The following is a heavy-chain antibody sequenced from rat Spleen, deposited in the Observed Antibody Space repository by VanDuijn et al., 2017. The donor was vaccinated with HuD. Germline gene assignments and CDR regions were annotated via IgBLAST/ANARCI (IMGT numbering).Heavy chain of an antibody. D-gene: IGHD1-2*01. V-gene: IGHV2S30*01. CDR3: TREPYYYTTWDYFDY. J-gene: IGHJ2*01. CDR1: GFSLNGNH. Sequence: QVQLKESGPGLVQPSQTLSLTCTVSGFSLNGNHIHWVRQPPGKGLEWMGRMRYDGDTYYNSALKSRLSISRDTSKNHVFLKMNSLQTDDTAIYYCTREPYYYTTWDYFDYWGQGVMVTVSS. CDR2: MRYDGDT.